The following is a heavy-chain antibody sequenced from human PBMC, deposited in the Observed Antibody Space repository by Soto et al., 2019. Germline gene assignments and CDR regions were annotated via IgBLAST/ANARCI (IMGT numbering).Heavy chain of an antibody. Sequence: PGGSLRLSCAASGFTFSNAWMSWVRQAPGKGLEWVGRIKSKTDGGTTDYAAPVKGRFTISRDDSKNTLYLQMNSLKTEDAAVYYCTTDPTVTTFDYWGQGTLVTVSS. CDR3: TTDPTVTTFDY. CDR1: GFTFSNAW. V-gene: IGHV3-15*01. J-gene: IGHJ4*02. D-gene: IGHD4-17*01. CDR2: IKSKTDGGTT.